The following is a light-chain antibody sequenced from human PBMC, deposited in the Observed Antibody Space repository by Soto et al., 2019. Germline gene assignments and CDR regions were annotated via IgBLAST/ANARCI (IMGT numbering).Light chain of an antibody. CDR1: QSVSSSY. V-gene: IGKV3D-20*02. J-gene: IGKJ5*01. Sequence: EIVLTQSPGTLSLSPGERATLSCRASQSVSSSYLAWYQQKPGQAPRLLIYDASDRATGIPGRFSGSGSGTDFTLTISSLEPEDFAVYYCQQRSNWPITFGQGTRLEIK. CDR2: DAS. CDR3: QQRSNWPIT.